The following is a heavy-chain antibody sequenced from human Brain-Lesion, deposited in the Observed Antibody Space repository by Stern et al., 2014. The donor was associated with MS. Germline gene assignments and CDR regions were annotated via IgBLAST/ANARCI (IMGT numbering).Heavy chain of an antibody. CDR3: ARDQXGXTXXGVVTDYYYLGMDV. V-gene: IGHV1-2*02. D-gene: IGHD3-3*01. CDR1: GYIFTGYY. Sequence: QVQLVQSGAEVKKPGASVKVSCKTSGYIFTGYYIHWVRQAPGQGLEWMAWINPNTGGTKYAQKFQGRVTMSRDTSISTAYVELSSLTSDDTAXYYCARDQXGXTXXGVVTDYYYLGMDVWGQGTTVTVSS. J-gene: IGHJ6*02. CDR2: INPNTGGT.